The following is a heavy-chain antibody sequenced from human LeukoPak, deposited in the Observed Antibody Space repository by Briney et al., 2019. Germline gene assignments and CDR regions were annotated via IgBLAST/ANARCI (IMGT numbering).Heavy chain of an antibody. Sequence: ASVKVSCKASGYTFTGYYMHWVRQAPGQGLEWMGWINPNSGDTNYAQKFQGRVTMTRVTSISTAYKELSRLRSDDTAVYYCARDARGYSYGYGDYWGQGTLVTVSS. J-gene: IGHJ4*02. D-gene: IGHD5-18*01. CDR3: ARDARGYSYGYGDY. V-gene: IGHV1-2*02. CDR2: INPNSGDT. CDR1: GYTFTGYY.